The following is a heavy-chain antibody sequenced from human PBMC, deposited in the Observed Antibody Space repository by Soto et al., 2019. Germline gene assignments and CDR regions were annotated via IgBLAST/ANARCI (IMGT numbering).Heavy chain of an antibody. CDR3: ARDYSSGWCLDY. CDR2: ISYDGNNK. V-gene: IGHV3-30-3*01. CDR1: GFPFSAEA. D-gene: IGHD6-13*01. J-gene: IGHJ4*02. Sequence: QVQLVESGGGVVQPGNSLRLSCAGSGFPFSAEAMHWVRQAPGKGLEWVAAISYDGNNKNHADSVKGRFTVSRDNSKNTLYLQIYSLRPEDPAVYYCARDYSSGWCLDYWGQGSLVTVSS.